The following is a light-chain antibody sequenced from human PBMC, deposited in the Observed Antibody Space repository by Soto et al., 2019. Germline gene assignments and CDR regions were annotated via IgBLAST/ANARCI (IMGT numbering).Light chain of an antibody. J-gene: IGKJ1*01. CDR2: AAS. Sequence: DIQMTQSPSSLSASVGDRVAITCRASQSISSYLNWYQQKPGKAHKVLIYAASSLQSGIQSRFSGSGSGTDFTLTIRSLQPEDFATYYCKQSYSIPWTFGQGTKVDIK. V-gene: IGKV1-39*01. CDR1: QSISSY. CDR3: KQSYSIPWT.